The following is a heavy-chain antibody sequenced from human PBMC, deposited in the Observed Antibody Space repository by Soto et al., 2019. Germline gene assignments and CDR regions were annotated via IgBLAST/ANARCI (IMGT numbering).Heavy chain of an antibody. CDR2: INHSGST. CDR1: GGSFSGYY. V-gene: IGHV4-34*01. Sequence: SETLSLTCAVYGGSFSGYYWSWIRQPPGKGLEWIGEINHSGSTNYNPSLKSRVTISVDTSKNQFSLKLSSVTAADTAVYYCARGKVVVPAAMRRPRRGRDFDYWGQGTLVTVSS. J-gene: IGHJ4*02. D-gene: IGHD2-2*01. CDR3: ARGKVVVPAAMRRPRRGRDFDY.